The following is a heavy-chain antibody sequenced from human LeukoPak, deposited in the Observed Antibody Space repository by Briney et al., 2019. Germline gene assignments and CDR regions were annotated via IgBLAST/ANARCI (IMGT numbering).Heavy chain of an antibody. D-gene: IGHD3-22*01. V-gene: IGHV3-21*01. J-gene: IGHJ4*02. Sequence: GGSLRLSCAASGFTFSSYSMNWVRQAPGKGLEWVSSISSSSSYIYYADSVKGRFTISRDNAKNSLYLQMNSLRAEDTAAYYCASGDNYYDPFDYWGQGTLVTVSS. CDR1: GFTFSSYS. CDR2: ISSSSSYI. CDR3: ASGDNYYDPFDY.